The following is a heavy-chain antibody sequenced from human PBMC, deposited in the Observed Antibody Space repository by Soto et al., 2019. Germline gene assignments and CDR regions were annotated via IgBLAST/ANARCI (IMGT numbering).Heavy chain of an antibody. CDR1: GGTFSSYT. CDR3: ARDLGQYSSSWYEADY. J-gene: IGHJ4*02. Sequence: QVQLVQSGAEVKKPGSSVKVSCKASGGTFSSYTISWVRQAPGQGLEWMGRIIPILGIANYAQKFQGRVTITADKSTSTADMELSSLRSEDTAVYYCARDLGQYSSSWYEADYWGQGTLVTVSS. CDR2: IIPILGIA. D-gene: IGHD6-13*01. V-gene: IGHV1-69*08.